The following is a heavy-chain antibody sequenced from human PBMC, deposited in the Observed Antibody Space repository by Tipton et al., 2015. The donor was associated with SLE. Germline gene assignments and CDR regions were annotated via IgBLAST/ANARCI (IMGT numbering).Heavy chain of an antibody. CDR2: INHSGRT. J-gene: IGHJ4*02. V-gene: IGHV4-34*01. Sequence: GLVKSSETMSLSCSVSGGSITGYDEFWAWIRQSPGKGREWIGEINHSGRTNYYPSLKSRVTISRDTSRNQLSLKLSSVTAADTAVYYCATSTYDFWRGYYFDNWGQGTLVTVSS. D-gene: IGHD3-3*01. CDR1: GGSITGYD. CDR3: ATSTYDFWRGYYFDN.